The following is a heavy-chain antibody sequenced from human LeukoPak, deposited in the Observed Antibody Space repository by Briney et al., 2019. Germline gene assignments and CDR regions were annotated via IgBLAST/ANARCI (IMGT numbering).Heavy chain of an antibody. J-gene: IGHJ4*02. Sequence: SETLSLTCNVSGGSISSSTYYWGWIRQPPGKGLEWIGSIYYSGSTYYNPSLKSRITISVDTSKNQFSLKLSSVTAADTAVYYCASIYSKSLNYWGQGTLVTVSS. V-gene: IGHV4-39*01. CDR3: ASIYSKSLNY. CDR2: IYYSGST. D-gene: IGHD4-11*01. CDR1: GGSISSSTYY.